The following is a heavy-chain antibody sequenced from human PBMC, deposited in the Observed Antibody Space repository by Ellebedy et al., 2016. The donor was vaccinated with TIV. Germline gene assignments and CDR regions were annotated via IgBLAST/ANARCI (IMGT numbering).Heavy chain of an antibody. CDR2: IYWDDDN. CDR1: GFSLNTSGVG. CDR3: AHLYNWNYFDY. V-gene: IGHV2-5*02. J-gene: IGHJ4*02. Sequence: SGPTLVKPTQTLTLTCTFSGFSLNTSGVGVGWIRQPPGKALEWLALIYWDDDNRYSPSLESRLTITKDTSKNQVVLTMTNMDPVDTATYYCAHLYNWNYFDYWGQGTLVTVSS. D-gene: IGHD1-20*01.